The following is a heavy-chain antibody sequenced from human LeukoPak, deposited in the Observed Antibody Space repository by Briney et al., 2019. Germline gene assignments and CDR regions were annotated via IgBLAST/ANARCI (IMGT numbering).Heavy chain of an antibody. J-gene: IGHJ3*02. D-gene: IGHD3-3*01. Sequence: GGSLRLSCAASRFTFSSYSMNWVRQAPGKGLEWVSSISSSRSDIYYADSVKGRFTISRDNAKNSLYLQVNSLRAEDTAVYYCARDPQTYYDFWSGYYTGAFDIWGQGTMVTVSS. CDR1: RFTFSSYS. V-gene: IGHV3-21*01. CDR3: ARDPQTYYDFWSGYYTGAFDI. CDR2: ISSSRSDI.